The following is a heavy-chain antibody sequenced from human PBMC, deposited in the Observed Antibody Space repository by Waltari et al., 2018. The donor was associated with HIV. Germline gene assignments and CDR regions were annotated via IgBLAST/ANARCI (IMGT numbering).Heavy chain of an antibody. CDR3: TRVFRGTINYFDSRLGH. CDR2: INPNSGGT. D-gene: IGHD3-22*01. J-gene: IGHJ4*02. CDR1: GFTFSDYY. V-gene: IGHV1-2*02. Sequence: QVQLVQSGAEVKKPGASVKVSCKASGFTFSDYYMRWVRQAPGQGLEWMGWINPNSGGTRYSEKFQGRVTMTRDTSISTAYMELFRLRFDDTAIYYCTRVFRGTINYFDSRLGHWGQGTLVTVSS.